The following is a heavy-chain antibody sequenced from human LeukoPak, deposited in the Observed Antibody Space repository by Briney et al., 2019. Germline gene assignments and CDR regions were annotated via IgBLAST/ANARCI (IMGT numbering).Heavy chain of an antibody. J-gene: IGHJ6*03. CDR2: INHSGST. D-gene: IGHD6-13*01. V-gene: IGHV4-34*01. Sequence: SETLSLTCAVYGGSFSGYYWGWIRQPPGKGLEWIGEINHSGSTNYNPSLKSRVTISVDTSKNQFSLKLSSVTAADTAVYYCARGGGYSSSWYTIDYYYYMDVWGKGTTVTVSS. CDR3: ARGGGYSSSWYTIDYYYYMDV. CDR1: GGSFSGYY.